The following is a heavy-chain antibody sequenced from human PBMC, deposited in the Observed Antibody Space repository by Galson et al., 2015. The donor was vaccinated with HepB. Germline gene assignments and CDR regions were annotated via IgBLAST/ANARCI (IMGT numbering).Heavy chain of an antibody. Sequence: SVKVSCKASGGTFSSYATSRVRQAPGQGLEWMGGIIPIFGTANYAQKFQGRVTITADESTSTAYMELSSLRSEDTAVYYCARDLSTYGDVPFYFDYWGQGTLVTVSS. CDR3: ARDLSTYGDVPFYFDY. V-gene: IGHV1-69*13. CDR2: IIPIFGTA. D-gene: IGHD4-17*01. J-gene: IGHJ4*02. CDR1: GGTFSSYA.